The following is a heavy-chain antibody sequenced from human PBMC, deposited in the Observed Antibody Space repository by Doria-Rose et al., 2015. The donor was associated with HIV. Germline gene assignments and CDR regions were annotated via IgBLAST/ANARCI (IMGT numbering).Heavy chain of an antibody. CDR1: GVSLSSPGVG. Sequence: QITLKESGPVLVKPTETLTPTCTVSGVSLSSPGVGVSWIRQPPGKALEWLANIFSDDERSYKTSRKSRLTIARGTSKSQVVLTMTDMDPVDTATYYCARIKSSRWYHKYYFDFWGQGTLVIVSA. CDR2: IFSDDER. V-gene: IGHV2-26*01. J-gene: IGHJ4*02. CDR3: ARIKSSRWYHKYYFDF. D-gene: IGHD6-13*01.